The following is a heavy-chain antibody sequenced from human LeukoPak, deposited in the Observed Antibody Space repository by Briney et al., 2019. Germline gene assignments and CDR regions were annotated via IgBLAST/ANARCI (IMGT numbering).Heavy chain of an antibody. CDR1: GGSFSGYY. CDR2: INHSGST. CDR3: ARGYVMYYDFWSGQHHTLDY. V-gene: IGHV4-34*01. J-gene: IGHJ4*02. D-gene: IGHD3-3*01. Sequence: PSDTLPLTCAVYGGSFSGYYWSWIRQPPGKGLEWIGEINHSGSTNYNPSLKSRVTISVDTSKNQFSLKLSSVTAADTAVYYCARGYVMYYDFWSGQHHTLDYWGQGTLVTVSS.